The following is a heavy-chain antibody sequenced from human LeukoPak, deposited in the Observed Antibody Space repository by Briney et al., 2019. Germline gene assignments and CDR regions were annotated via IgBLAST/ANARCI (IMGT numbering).Heavy chain of an antibody. Sequence: ASVKVSCKASGYIFTIYAMHWVRQAPGQRLEWMGWINAGNGNTKYSQKFQGRVTITRDTSATTVYMELSSLRSEDTAVYYCARDIDRVFNWFDPWGQGTLVTVSS. CDR3: ARDIDRVFNWFDP. J-gene: IGHJ5*02. V-gene: IGHV1-3*01. CDR2: INAGNGNT. CDR1: GYIFTIYA. D-gene: IGHD6-13*01.